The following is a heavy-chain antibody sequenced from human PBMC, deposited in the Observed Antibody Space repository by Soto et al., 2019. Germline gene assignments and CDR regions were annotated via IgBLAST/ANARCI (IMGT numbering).Heavy chain of an antibody. D-gene: IGHD5-18*01. V-gene: IGHV5-51*01. CDR3: ARPGYSYGNYYGMDV. CDR2: IYPGDSDT. Sequence: HGESLKISCKGSGYSFTIYWIGWVRQMPGKGLEWMGIIYPGDSDTRYSPSFQGQVTISVDKSISTAYLQWSSLKASDTAMYYCARPGYSYGNYYGMDVWGQGTTVTVSS. CDR1: GYSFTIYW. J-gene: IGHJ6*02.